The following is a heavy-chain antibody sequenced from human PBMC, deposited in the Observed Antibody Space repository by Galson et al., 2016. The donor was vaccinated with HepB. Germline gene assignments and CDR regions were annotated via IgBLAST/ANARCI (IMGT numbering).Heavy chain of an antibody. CDR3: VRVVYSSSSKRFDY. J-gene: IGHJ4*02. D-gene: IGHD6-6*01. CDR2: ITSDGRTI. Sequence: SLRLSCAASGFTLSRYSMNWVRQAPGKGLEWISYITSDGRTIYYADSVRGRFTISRDNAKNSLYLQMNSLRAEDTAVYYCVRVVYSSSSKRFDYWGQGTLVTVSS. CDR1: GFTLSRYS. V-gene: IGHV3-48*04.